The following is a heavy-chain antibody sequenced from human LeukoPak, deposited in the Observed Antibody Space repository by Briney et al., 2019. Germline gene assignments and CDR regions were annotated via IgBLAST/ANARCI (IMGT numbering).Heavy chain of an antibody. D-gene: IGHD6-19*01. V-gene: IGHV4-39*07. CDR1: GGSISSSSYY. J-gene: IGHJ4*02. Sequence: PSETLSLTCTVSGGSISSSSYYWGWIRQPPGKGLEWVGSIYYSGSTYYNPSLKSRVTISVDTSKNQFSLKLSSVTAADTAVYYCARDLSYSSGSYDYWGQGTLVTVSS. CDR3: ARDLSYSSGSYDY. CDR2: IYYSGST.